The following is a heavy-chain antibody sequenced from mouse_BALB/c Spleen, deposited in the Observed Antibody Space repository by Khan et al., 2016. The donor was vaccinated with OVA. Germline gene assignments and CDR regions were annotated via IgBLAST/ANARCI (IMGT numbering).Heavy chain of an antibody. V-gene: IGHV2-6*02. CDR2: IWSDGIT. CDR1: GFSLTSYC. Sequence: VQLQESGPGLVAPSQSLSITCTVSGFSLTSYCVHWVRQPPGKGLVWLVVIWSDGITTYNSTLKSRLSISKDNSKSQVFLKMNSHQTDDTAMYYCARSYFYAMDYWGQGTSVTVSS. CDR3: ARSYFYAMDY. J-gene: IGHJ4*01.